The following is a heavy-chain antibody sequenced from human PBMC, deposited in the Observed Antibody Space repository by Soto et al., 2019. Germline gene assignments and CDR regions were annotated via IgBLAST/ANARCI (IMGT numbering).Heavy chain of an antibody. CDR2: IWYDGSNK. Sequence: LRLSCAASGFTFSSYGMHWVRQAPGKGLEWVAVIWYDGSNKYYADSVKGRFTISRDNSKNTLYLQMNSLRAEDTAVYYCARDQRGYSYGLPHYWGQGTLVTVSS. CDR1: GFTFSSYG. CDR3: ARDQRGYSYGLPHY. J-gene: IGHJ4*02. V-gene: IGHV3-33*01. D-gene: IGHD5-18*01.